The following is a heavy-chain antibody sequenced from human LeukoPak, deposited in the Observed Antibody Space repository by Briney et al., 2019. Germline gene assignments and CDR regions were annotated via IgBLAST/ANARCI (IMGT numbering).Heavy chain of an antibody. V-gene: IGHV1-8*03. CDR2: MNPNSGNT. CDR1: GYTFTSYD. D-gene: IGHD6-19*01. J-gene: IGHJ4*02. CDR3: AKGEPVAGRTPPRY. Sequence: GASVKVSCKASGYTFTSYDINWVRQATGQGLEWMGWMNPNSGNTGYAQKFQGRVTITRNTSISTAYMELSSLRSEDTAVYYCAKGEPVAGRTPPRYWGQGTLVTVSS.